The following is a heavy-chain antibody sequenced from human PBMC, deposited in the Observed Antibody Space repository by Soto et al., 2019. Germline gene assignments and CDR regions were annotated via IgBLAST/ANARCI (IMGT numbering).Heavy chain of an antibody. CDR1: GGSFSGCY. CDR2: INHGGSA. Sequence: VQLQQWGAGLLKTSETLSLTCAVYGGSFSGCYWSWIRQTPGKRLEWVGDINHGGSANYNPSLKSRVTFSLDLSKNQFSLKLNSVIAADTAVYYCARYSSTWSKSLQHWGRGSLVIVSS. J-gene: IGHJ1*01. CDR3: ARYSSTWSKSLQH. D-gene: IGHD6-13*01. V-gene: IGHV4-34*01.